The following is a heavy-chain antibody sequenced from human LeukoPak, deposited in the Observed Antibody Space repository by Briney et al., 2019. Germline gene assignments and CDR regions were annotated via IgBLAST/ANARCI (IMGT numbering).Heavy chain of an antibody. Sequence: SETLSLTCTVSGDSISSYYWSWIRQHPGKGLEWIGYIYYSGSTYYNPSLKSRVTISVDTSKNQFSLKLSSVTAADTAVYYCARAWDIVVVSAANNWFDPWGQGTLVTVSS. CDR2: IYYSGST. CDR3: ARAWDIVVVSAANNWFDP. J-gene: IGHJ5*02. CDR1: GDSISSYY. V-gene: IGHV4-59*06. D-gene: IGHD2-2*01.